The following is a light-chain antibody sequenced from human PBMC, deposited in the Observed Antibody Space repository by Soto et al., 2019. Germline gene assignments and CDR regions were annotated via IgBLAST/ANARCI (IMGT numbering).Light chain of an antibody. V-gene: IGKV3-20*01. Sequence: EIVLTQSPGTLSLSQGERATLSCRASQSVSSNYITWYQQKPGQAPRRLIFGASSRATGIPDRFSGSGSGTGFTLTISRLEPEDFAVYYCQQYGSSPSTFGQGTKVEIK. J-gene: IGKJ1*01. CDR2: GAS. CDR1: QSVSSNY. CDR3: QQYGSSPST.